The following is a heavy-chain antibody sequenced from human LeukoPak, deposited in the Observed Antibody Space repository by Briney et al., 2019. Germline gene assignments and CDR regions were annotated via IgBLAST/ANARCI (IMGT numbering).Heavy chain of an antibody. V-gene: IGHV3-11*01. CDR1: GFTFSDYY. CDR2: ISSSGSTI. CDR3: AKRKLWFGELLGYFDY. D-gene: IGHD3-10*01. Sequence: KPGGSLRLSCAASGFTFSDYYMSWIRQAPGKGLEWVSYISSSGSTIYYADSVKGRFTISRDNAKNSLYLQMNSLRAEDTAVYYRAKRKLWFGELLGYFDYWGQGTLVTVSS. J-gene: IGHJ4*02.